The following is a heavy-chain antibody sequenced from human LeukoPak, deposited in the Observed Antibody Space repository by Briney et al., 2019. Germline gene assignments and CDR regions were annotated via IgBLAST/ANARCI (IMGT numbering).Heavy chain of an antibody. Sequence: SVKVSYKASGGTLNNYAISWVRQAPGQGLEWMGGIIPIFGTANYAQKFQGRVTITADESTSTAYMELSRLTSDDTAVYYCARGLSWWSTPTSSYYYRMDVWGQGTTVTVSS. CDR3: ARGLSWWSTPTSSYYYRMDV. J-gene: IGHJ6*02. V-gene: IGHV1-69*13. D-gene: IGHD2-15*01. CDR2: IIPIFGTA. CDR1: GGTLNNYA.